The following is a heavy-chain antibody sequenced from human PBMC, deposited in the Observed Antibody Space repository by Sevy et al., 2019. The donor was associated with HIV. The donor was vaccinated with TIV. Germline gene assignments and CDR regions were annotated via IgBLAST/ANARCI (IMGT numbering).Heavy chain of an antibody. Sequence: GGSLRLSCAVSGFTFDDYAMHWVRQAAGKGLEWVSGIRWNSGYIGHADSMKGRFTISRDNAKHSLYLQMNSLRAEDTALYYCAKDIGVYSYGYGLYYYYGRDIWGQGTTVTVCS. D-gene: IGHD5-18*01. CDR2: IRWNSGYI. J-gene: IGHJ6*02. V-gene: IGHV3-9*01. CDR1: GFTFDDYA. CDR3: AKDIGVYSYGYGLYYYYGRDI.